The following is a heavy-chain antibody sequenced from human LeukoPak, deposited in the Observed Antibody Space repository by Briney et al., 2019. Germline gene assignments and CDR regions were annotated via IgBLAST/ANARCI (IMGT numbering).Heavy chain of an antibody. CDR1: GFSFTNSA. CDR3: AADSRQLQPHDAFDI. CDR2: IVVGSGNT. D-gene: IGHD1-1*01. V-gene: IGHV1-58*01. J-gene: IGHJ3*02. Sequence: GTSVKVSCKASGFSFTNSAVQWVRQARGQRLEWIGWIVVGSGNTNYAQKFQERVTITRDRSTSTAYLELSSLRSEDTAVYYCAADSRQLQPHDAFDIWGQGTMVTASS.